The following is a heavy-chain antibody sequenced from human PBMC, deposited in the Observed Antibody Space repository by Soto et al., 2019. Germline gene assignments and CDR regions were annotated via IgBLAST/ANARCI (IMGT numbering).Heavy chain of an antibody. CDR3: AADQLDPHYYYYGMDV. D-gene: IGHD1-1*01. CDR2: IVVGSGNT. CDR1: GFSFSSSA. V-gene: IGHV1-58*01. Sequence: SVKVSCKTSGFSFSSSAVHWVRQARGQRLEWIGWIVVGSGNTNYAQKFQERVTITRDMSTSTAYMELSSLRSEDTAVYYCAADQLDPHYYYYGMDVWGQGTTVTVSS. J-gene: IGHJ6*02.